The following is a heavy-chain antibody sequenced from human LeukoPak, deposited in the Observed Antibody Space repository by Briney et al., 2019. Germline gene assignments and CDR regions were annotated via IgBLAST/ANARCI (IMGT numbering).Heavy chain of an antibody. Sequence: PSETLSLTCAVYGGSFSGYYWSWIRQPPGKGLEWFGEINHSGSTNYNPSLKSRVTISVDTSKNQFSLKLSSVTAADTAVYYCAKGYSGSYWGFSYSDYWGQGTLVTVSS. CDR1: GGSFSGYY. V-gene: IGHV4-34*01. J-gene: IGHJ4*02. D-gene: IGHD1-26*01. CDR3: AKGYSGSYWGFSYSDY. CDR2: INHSGST.